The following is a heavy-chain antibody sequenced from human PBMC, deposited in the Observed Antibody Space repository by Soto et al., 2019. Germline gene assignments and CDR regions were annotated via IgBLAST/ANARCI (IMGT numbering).Heavy chain of an antibody. D-gene: IGHD3-10*01. V-gene: IGHV4-30-4*01. J-gene: IGHJ4*02. Sequence: SETLSLTCTVSGGSISSGDYYWSWIRQPPGKGLEWIGYIYYSGSTYYNPSLKSRVTISVDTSKNQFSLKLSSVTAADTAVYYCARDLMVRGVYNYWRQGTLVTVSS. CDR1: GGSISSGDYY. CDR2: IYYSGST. CDR3: ARDLMVRGVYNY.